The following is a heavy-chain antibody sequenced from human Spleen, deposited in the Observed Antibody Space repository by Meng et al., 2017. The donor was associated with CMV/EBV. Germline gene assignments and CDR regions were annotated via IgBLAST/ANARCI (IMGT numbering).Heavy chain of an antibody. J-gene: IGHJ6*02. V-gene: IGHV3-73*01. D-gene: IGHD3-3*01. CDR2: IRRKPNNYAT. Sequence: GESLKISCAASGFTFSGSVIHWVRQASGKGLEWVGRIRRKPNNYATTYGASLKGRFTISRDNSKNTLYLQMNSLRAEDTAVYYCARDHGPPHNYDFWSGYSRPYYYGMDVWGQGTTVTVSS. CDR3: ARDHGPPHNYDFWSGYSRPYYYGMDV. CDR1: GFTFSGSV.